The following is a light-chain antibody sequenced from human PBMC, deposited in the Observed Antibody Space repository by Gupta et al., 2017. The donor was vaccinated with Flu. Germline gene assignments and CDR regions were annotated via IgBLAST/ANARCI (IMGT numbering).Light chain of an antibody. Sequence: GTLSLSPGESATLSCRASQSVSSGYLAWYQQKPGQAPRLLIYGASTRATGIPGRFSGSGSGTDFTLTIGRLEPEDFAVYYCQHYGSSFYTFGQGTKLDIK. J-gene: IGKJ2*01. CDR2: GAS. CDR3: QHYGSSFYT. V-gene: IGKV3-20*01. CDR1: QSVSSGY.